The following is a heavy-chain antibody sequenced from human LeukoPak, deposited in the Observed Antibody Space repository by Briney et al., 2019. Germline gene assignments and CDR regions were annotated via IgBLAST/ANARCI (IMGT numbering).Heavy chain of an antibody. CDR2: IKSKTDGATT. V-gene: IGHV3-15*01. D-gene: IGHD3-22*01. CDR1: GFTFSNAW. J-gene: IGHJ4*02. CDR3: TTDLRYYYDSSGYYVPCYY. Sequence: GGSLRLSCAASGFTFSNAWMSWVRQAPGKGLEWVGRIKSKTDGATTDYAAPVKGSFTISRDDSKNTLYLQMNSLKTEDTAVYYCTTDLRYYYDSSGYYVPCYYWGQGTLVTVSS.